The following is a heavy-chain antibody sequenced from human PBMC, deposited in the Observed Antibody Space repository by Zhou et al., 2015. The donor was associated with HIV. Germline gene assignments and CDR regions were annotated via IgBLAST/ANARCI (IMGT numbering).Heavy chain of an antibody. CDR1: GYTFTAYG. D-gene: IGHD4-11*01. CDR2: ISAHNGNI. V-gene: IGHV1-18*01. J-gene: IGHJ1*01. Sequence: QVHLVQSGPEVKKPGASVRVSCKTSGYTFTAYGITWVRQAPGQGLEWMGWISAHNGNINYAQRFLGRVTLTIDTSTGTAYMDLRSLRSDDTAVYYCARDGYSSSVFQHWGQGTLVTVSS. CDR3: ARDGYSSSVFQH.